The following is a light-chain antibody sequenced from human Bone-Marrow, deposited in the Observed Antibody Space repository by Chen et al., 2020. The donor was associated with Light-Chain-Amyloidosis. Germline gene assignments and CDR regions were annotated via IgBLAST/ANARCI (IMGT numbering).Light chain of an antibody. Sequence: DIQMTQSPSSLSASVGDRVSITCQASQDISNYLNWYLQKPGEAPKLLIYDASNLGAGVPSRFSGGRSGTHFTLTISSLQPEDVATFYCQQYHTLPLTFGGGTKLEIQ. V-gene: IGKV1-33*01. CDR3: QQYHTLPLT. CDR1: QDISNY. J-gene: IGKJ4*01. CDR2: DAS.